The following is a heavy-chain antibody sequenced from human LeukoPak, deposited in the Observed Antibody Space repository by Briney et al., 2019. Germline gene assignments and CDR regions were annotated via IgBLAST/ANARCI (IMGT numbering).Heavy chain of an antibody. D-gene: IGHD2-2*01. CDR3: ASTHCASPSCYSYYYSGLDV. V-gene: IGHV4-31*11. CDR2: IYNTGSA. J-gene: IGHJ6*02. Sequence: SETLSLTCAVSGGSISSGTHYWNWIRQHPGQGLEWIGHIYNTGSAYYNPSLMSRVSISVDTSENQFSLKLSSVTAADTAVYYCASTHCASPSCYSYYYSGLDVWGQGTTVIVSS. CDR1: GGSISSGTHY.